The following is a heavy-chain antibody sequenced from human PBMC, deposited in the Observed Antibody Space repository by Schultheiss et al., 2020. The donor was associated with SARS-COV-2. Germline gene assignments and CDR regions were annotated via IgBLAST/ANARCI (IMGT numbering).Heavy chain of an antibody. J-gene: IGHJ4*02. CDR3: ARGRAFDY. CDR2: ISSSSSYI. V-gene: IGHV3-21*01. CDR1: GFTFSSYA. Sequence: GGSLRLSCAASGFTFSSYAMHWVRQTPQKGLEWVSSISSSSSYIYYADSVKGRFTISRDNAKNSLYLQMNSLRAEDTAVYYCARGRAFDYWGQGTLVTVSS.